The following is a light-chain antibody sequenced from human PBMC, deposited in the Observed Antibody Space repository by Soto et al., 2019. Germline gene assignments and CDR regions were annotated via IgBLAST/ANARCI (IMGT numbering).Light chain of an antibody. CDR3: QQSYSTLSIS. J-gene: IGKJ5*01. CDR2: AAS. Sequence: DIQMTQSPSSLSASVGDRVTITCRASESISRHLNWYQQKPGKAPNLLIYAASTLQNGVPSRFXGSGSGTDFTLTIRSLQPEDFATYYCQQSYSTLSISFGQGTRLEIK. V-gene: IGKV1-39*01. CDR1: ESISRH.